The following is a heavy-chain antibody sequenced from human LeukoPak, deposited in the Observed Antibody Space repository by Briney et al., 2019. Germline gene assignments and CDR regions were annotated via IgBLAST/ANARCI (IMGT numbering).Heavy chain of an antibody. Sequence: GASVKVSCKASGYTFTSYSMHWVRQAPGQGLEWMGIINPRGNSAGYAQKLQGRVTMTRDMSASTVYMELSSLRVEDTAVYYCARGHGSGYTNWFDPWGQGTLVTVSS. CDR2: INPRGNSA. CDR1: GYTFTSYS. J-gene: IGHJ5*02. D-gene: IGHD3-10*01. V-gene: IGHV1-46*01. CDR3: ARGHGSGYTNWFDP.